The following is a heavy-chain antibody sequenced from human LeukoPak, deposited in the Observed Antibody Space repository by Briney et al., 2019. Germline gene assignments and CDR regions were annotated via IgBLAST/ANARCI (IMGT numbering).Heavy chain of an antibody. V-gene: IGHV2-5*01. CDR1: GFSLSTSEVA. CDR3: ARSLWFGDLSHFDY. D-gene: IGHD3-10*01. CDR2: IYWNDDK. J-gene: IGHJ4*02. Sequence: SGPTLVKPTQTLTLTCSFSGFSLSTSEVAVGWIRQPPGKALEWLALIYWNDDKRYRPSLQSRLTLTKDTSKNQVVLTMTNMDPVDTATYYCARSLWFGDLSHFDYWGQETVVTVSS.